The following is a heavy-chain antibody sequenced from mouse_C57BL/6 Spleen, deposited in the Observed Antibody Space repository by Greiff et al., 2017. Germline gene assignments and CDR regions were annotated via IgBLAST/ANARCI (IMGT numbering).Heavy chain of an antibody. CDR3: ARVYYGNYYFDY. CDR2: ISSGSSTI. CDR1: GFTFSDYG. J-gene: IGHJ2*01. D-gene: IGHD2-1*01. Sequence: EVMLVESGGGLVKPGGSLKLSCAASGFTFSDYGMHWVRQAPEKGLEWVAYISSGSSTIYYADTVKGRFTISRDNAKNTLFLQMTILRSEDTAMYYCARVYYGNYYFDYWGQGTTLTVSS. V-gene: IGHV5-17*01.